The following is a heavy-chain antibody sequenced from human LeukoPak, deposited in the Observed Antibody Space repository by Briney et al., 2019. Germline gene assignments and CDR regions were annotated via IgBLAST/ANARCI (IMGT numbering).Heavy chain of an antibody. Sequence: ASVKVSCKVSGYTFTDYYMHWVQQAPGKGLEWMGLVDPEDGETIYAEKLQGRVTITADTSTDTAYMELSSLRSEDTAVYYCATDLRGYSYGQIDYWGQGTLVTVSS. D-gene: IGHD5-18*01. CDR2: VDPEDGET. J-gene: IGHJ4*02. V-gene: IGHV1-69-2*01. CDR1: GYTFTDYY. CDR3: ATDLRGYSYGQIDY.